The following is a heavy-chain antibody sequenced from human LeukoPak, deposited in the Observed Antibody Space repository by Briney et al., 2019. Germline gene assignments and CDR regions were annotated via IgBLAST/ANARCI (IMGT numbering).Heavy chain of an antibody. V-gene: IGHV3-43D*03. D-gene: IGHD1-26*01. CDR1: EFTFDDYV. CDR3: AKGRRVGAIHAAHDY. J-gene: IGHJ4*02. Sequence: GGSLRLSRAASEFTFDDYVMHWVRQLPGKGLEWVSLISWDGESAYYADSVKGRFTISRDNSKNSLYLQMNSLRIEDTALYYCAKGRRVGAIHAAHDYWGQGTLVTVSP. CDR2: ISWDGESA.